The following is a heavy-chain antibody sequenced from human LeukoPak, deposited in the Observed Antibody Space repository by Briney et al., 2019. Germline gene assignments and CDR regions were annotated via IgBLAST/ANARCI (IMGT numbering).Heavy chain of an antibody. D-gene: IGHD3-9*01. CDR1: GYSIISGYQ. J-gene: IGHJ5*02. Sequence: PSETLSLTCTVSGYSIISGYQWGWIRQPPGKGLEWIGNIYHSGNPHYNPSLRSRVSISVDTSKNQFSLKLSSVTAADTAVYYCARLDYDILTGYPPWGQGTLVTVSS. CDR2: IYHSGNP. V-gene: IGHV4-38-2*02. CDR3: ARLDYDILTGYPP.